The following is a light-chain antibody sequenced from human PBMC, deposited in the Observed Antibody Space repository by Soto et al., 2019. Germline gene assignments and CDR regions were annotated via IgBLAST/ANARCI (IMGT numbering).Light chain of an antibody. V-gene: IGKV1-27*01. J-gene: IGKJ1*01. CDR3: QKYNRAWT. CDR2: AAS. CDR1: QGISNY. Sequence: DIQMTQSPSSLSASVGDRVTITCRASQGISNYLAWYQQKPGKVPKLLIYAASTLQSGVPSRFSGSGSGTDFTLTISRLQPEDVSTYYCQKYNRAWTFGQGTKVEIK.